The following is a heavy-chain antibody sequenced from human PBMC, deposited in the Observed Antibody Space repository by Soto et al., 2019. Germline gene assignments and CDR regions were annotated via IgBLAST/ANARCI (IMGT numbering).Heavy chain of an antibody. Sequence: GGSLRLSCAASGFILRSYAMSWVRQAQGKGLEWVSAISGSGGSTYYADSVKGRFTISRDNSKNTLYLQMNSLRAEDTAVYYCAKQGYYGSGSELDYWGQGTLVTVFS. CDR3: AKQGYYGSGSELDY. CDR1: GFILRSYA. CDR2: ISGSGGST. D-gene: IGHD3-10*01. V-gene: IGHV3-23*01. J-gene: IGHJ4*02.